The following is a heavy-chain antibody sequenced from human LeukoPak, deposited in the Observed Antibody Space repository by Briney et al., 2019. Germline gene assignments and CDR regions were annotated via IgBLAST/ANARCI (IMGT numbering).Heavy chain of an antibody. CDR1: GYTFTSYD. D-gene: IGHD3-10*01. CDR3: ARDLYGSGSSGFDP. Sequence: ASAKVSCKASGYTFTSYDINWVRQATGQGPEWMGWMNPKSGNTGYAQKFQGRVTMTRNTSIRTAYMELSSLRSEDTAVYYCARDLYGSGSSGFDPWGQGTLVTVSS. V-gene: IGHV1-8*01. J-gene: IGHJ5*02. CDR2: MNPKSGNT.